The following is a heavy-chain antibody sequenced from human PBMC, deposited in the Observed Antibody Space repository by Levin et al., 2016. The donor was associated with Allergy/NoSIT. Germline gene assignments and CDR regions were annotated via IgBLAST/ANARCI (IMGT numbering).Heavy chain of an antibody. Sequence: WIRQPPGKGLEWVSAISGSGGSTYYADSVKGRFTISRDNSKNTLYLQMNSLRAEDTAVYYCAKCPSHYDFWSGYYPRPYYYYGMDVWGQGTTVTVSS. CDR2: ISGSGGST. CDR3: AKCPSHYDFWSGYYPRPYYYYGMDV. D-gene: IGHD3-3*01. V-gene: IGHV3-23*01. J-gene: IGHJ6*02.